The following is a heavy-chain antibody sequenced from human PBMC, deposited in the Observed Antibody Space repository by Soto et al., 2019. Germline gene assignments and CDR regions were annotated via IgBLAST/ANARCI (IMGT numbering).Heavy chain of an antibody. J-gene: IGHJ4*02. V-gene: IGHV3-74*01. D-gene: IGHD5-12*01. CDR2: IDNTGSSA. CDR1: GFPFSSHW. CDR3: ATRNGYDY. Sequence: EVRLVESGGGLVQPGGSLRLSCAASGFPFSSHWLQWVRQVPGMGLVWVSRIDNTGSSAIYADSVRGRFTVSRDNAKDTLYLHMNSLRAEDTAVYYCATRNGYDYWGQGTLVTVSS.